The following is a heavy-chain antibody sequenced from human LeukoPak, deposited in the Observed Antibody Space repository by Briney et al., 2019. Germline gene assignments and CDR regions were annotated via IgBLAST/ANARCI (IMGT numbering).Heavy chain of an antibody. CDR1: GFTFSNYA. J-gene: IGHJ4*02. CDR3: AKALPDGGSLDY. D-gene: IGHD2-15*01. Sequence: GGSLRLSCAASGFTFSNYAMSWVRQAPGKGLEWVSAISGSGDRTFYAASVEGRFTVSRDNSKNTLYLQMNSQRADDTAVYYCAKALPDGGSLDYWGQGTLVTVSS. V-gene: IGHV3-23*01. CDR2: ISGSGDRT.